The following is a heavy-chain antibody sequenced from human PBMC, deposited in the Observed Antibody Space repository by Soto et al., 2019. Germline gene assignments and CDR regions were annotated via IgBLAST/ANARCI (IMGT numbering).Heavy chain of an antibody. CDR1: GGSFSGYY. CDR2: INPSGTT. D-gene: IGHD2-15*01. J-gene: IGHJ4*02. CDR3: ARGPHGGNTPGLDS. V-gene: IGHV4-34*02. Sequence: QVQLRQWGAGLLKPSETLSLTCAVYGGSFSGYYWSWIRQPPGKGLEWIGEINPSGTTKNNPSLKSRVTISVDTSKNQFSLKLSSVTAADTAVYYCARGPHGGNTPGLDSWGQGSQVTVSS.